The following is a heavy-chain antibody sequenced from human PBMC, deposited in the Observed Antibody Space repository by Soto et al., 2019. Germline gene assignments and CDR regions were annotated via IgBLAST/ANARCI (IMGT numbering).Heavy chain of an antibody. CDR2: IYYSGRT. D-gene: IGHD5-18*01. CDR1: GGYSRGSSYC. CDR3: ARINTRPRIQLRPRYFDY. J-gene: IGHJ4*02. V-gene: IGHV4-39*07. Sequence: SVPMSLRWIVSGGYSRGSSYCWGWIREPAGIGLEWIGSIYYSGRTYYNPSFKSRATISVDTSKNQFSLKLSSVTAADTAVYYCARINTRPRIQLRPRYFDYWGQGTPVTVSS.